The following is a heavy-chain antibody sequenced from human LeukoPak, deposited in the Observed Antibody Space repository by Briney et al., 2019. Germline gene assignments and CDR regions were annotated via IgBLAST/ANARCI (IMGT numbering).Heavy chain of an antibody. Sequence: GGSLRVSCAASGFTFSSYWMDWVRQAPGKGLVWVSGINSDGRMTRYAESVKGRFTISRDNAKDTLCLQMNSLRAEDTSVYYCARVGSTDGPHAFDIWGQGTMVTVSS. CDR2: INSDGRMT. D-gene: IGHD2-21*02. J-gene: IGHJ3*02. CDR1: GFTFSSYW. V-gene: IGHV3-74*01. CDR3: ARVGSTDGPHAFDI.